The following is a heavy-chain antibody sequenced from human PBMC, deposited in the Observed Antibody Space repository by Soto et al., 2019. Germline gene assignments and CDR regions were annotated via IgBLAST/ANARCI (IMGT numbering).Heavy chain of an antibody. CDR2: FDPEDGET. Sequence: QVQLVQSGAEVKKPGASVKVSCKVSGYTLTELSMHWVRQAPGKGLEWMGGFDPEDGETIYAQKFQGRVTMIEDTSTDTAYMELSSLRSEDTAVYYCATAIGDPAVAGPDHYWGQGTLVTVSS. CDR3: ATAIGDPAVAGPDHY. D-gene: IGHD6-19*01. J-gene: IGHJ4*02. V-gene: IGHV1-24*01. CDR1: GYTLTELS.